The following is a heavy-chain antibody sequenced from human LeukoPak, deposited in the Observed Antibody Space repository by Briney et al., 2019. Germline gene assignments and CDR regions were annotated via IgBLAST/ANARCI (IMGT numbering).Heavy chain of an antibody. D-gene: IGHD7-27*01. CDR2: ISSSSYI. Sequence: GGSLRLSCAASGFTFSSYTMNWVRQAPGKRLEWASTISSSSYIYHADSVKGRFTIYRDNAKNSLYLQMNSLRTEDTAVYYCVRDGSSWGNFDYWGQGTLVSVSS. CDR3: VRDGSSWGNFDY. CDR1: GFTFSSYT. V-gene: IGHV3-21*01. J-gene: IGHJ4*02.